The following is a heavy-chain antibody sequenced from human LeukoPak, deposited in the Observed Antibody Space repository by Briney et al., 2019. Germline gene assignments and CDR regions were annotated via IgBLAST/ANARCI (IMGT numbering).Heavy chain of an antibody. CDR1: GFTFSSYG. Sequence: GGSLRLSCAASGFTFSSYGMHWVRQAPGKGLEWVALIKPDGSNKYYADSVKGRFTISRDNSKNALHLQMNSLRAEDTAVYYCARSRAFDYWGQGTLVTVSS. V-gene: IGHV3-30*02. D-gene: IGHD2/OR15-2a*01. CDR2: IKPDGSNK. CDR3: ARSRAFDY. J-gene: IGHJ4*02.